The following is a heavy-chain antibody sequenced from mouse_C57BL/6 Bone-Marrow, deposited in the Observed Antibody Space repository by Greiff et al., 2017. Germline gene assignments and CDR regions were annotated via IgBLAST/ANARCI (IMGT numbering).Heavy chain of an antibody. CDR2: IYPRSGNT. CDR1: GYTFTSYG. D-gene: IGHD2-3*01. V-gene: IGHV1-81*01. CDR3: ARSRWLLLWFAY. J-gene: IGHJ3*01. Sequence: VQLQQSGAELARPGASVKLSCKASGYTFTSYGISWVKQRTGQGLEWIGEIYPRSGNTYYNEKFKGKATLTADKSSSTAYMQLSSLTYEDSAVYYCARSRWLLLWFAYWGQGTLVTVSA.